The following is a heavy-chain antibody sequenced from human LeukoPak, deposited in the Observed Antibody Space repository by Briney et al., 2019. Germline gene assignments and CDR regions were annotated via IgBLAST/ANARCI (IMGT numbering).Heavy chain of an antibody. D-gene: IGHD6-13*01. CDR1: GFTFSSYE. V-gene: IGHV3-49*04. Sequence: PGGSLRLSCAASGFTFSSYEMNWVRQAPGKGLEGVAFIRSKEYGGTTEYAASVKDRFTISRDDYRAIAYLELNSLKSEDTAVTYCSKDRGIGYPSNWGGGLYSFDSWGQGTLVTVSS. CDR2: IRSKEYGGTT. CDR3: SKDRGIGYPSNWGGGLYSFDS. J-gene: IGHJ4*02.